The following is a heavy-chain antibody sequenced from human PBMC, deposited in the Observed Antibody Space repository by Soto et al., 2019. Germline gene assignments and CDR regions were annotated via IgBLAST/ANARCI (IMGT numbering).Heavy chain of an antibody. CDR3: ARHRYYGSGSYQINYAFDI. CDR2: IYPGDSDT. V-gene: IGHV5-51*01. J-gene: IGHJ3*02. Sequence: GESLKISCKGSGYSFTSYWIGWVRQMPGKGLEWMGIIYPGDSDTRYSPSFQGQVTISADKSISTAYLQWSSLKASDTAMYYCARHRYYGSGSYQINYAFDIWGQGTMVTVSS. D-gene: IGHD3-10*01. CDR1: GYSFTSYW.